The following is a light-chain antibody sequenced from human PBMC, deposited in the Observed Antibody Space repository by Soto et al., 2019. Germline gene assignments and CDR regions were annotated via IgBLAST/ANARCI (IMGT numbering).Light chain of an antibody. V-gene: IGKV1-5*03. CDR3: QQYYDFRT. Sequence: DIQMTQSPSTLSASVGDRVTITCRASQNIYTWLAWYQQKPGKAPNVLIFKASNLETGVPSRFSGNGSGTEFSLTICSLQPDDFATYYCQQYYDFRTFGQGTKVEIK. CDR1: QNIYTW. J-gene: IGKJ1*01. CDR2: KAS.